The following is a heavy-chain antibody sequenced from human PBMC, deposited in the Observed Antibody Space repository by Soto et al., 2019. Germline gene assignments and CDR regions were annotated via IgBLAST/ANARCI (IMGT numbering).Heavy chain of an antibody. V-gene: IGHV1-8*02. J-gene: IGHJ2*01. CDR3: ARSPPRGYWYFDL. CDR1: GYTFTSYD. Sequence: GESLKISCKASGYTFTSYDINWVRQATGQGLEWMGWMNPNSGNTGYAQKFQGRVTMTRNTSISTAYMELSSLRSEDTAVYYCARSPPRGYWYFDLWGRGTLVTVSS. CDR2: MNPNSGNT.